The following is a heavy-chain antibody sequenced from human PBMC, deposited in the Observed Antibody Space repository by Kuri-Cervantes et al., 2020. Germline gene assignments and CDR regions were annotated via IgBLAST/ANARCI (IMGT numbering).Heavy chain of an antibody. CDR2: IYWNDDK. Sequence: SGPTLVKPTQTLTLTCTFSGFSLSTSGVGVGWIRQPPGKALEWLALIYWNDDKRYSPSLKSRLTLTKDTSKNQVVLTMTNMDPVDTATYYCARQYYDFWSGYYYYGMDVWGQGTTVTVSS. CDR1: GFSLSTSGVG. D-gene: IGHD3-3*01. CDR3: ARQYYDFWSGYYYYGMDV. V-gene: IGHV2-5*01. J-gene: IGHJ6*02.